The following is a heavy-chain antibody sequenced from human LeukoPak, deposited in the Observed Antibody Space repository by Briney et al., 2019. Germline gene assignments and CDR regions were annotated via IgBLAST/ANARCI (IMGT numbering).Heavy chain of an antibody. V-gene: IGHV3-74*01. CDR2: INSDGSST. CDR3: AREAPLRYIDY. Sequence: GSLRLSCAASGFTFSSYWMHWVRQAPGKGLVWVSRINSDGSSTSYADSVKGRFTISRDNAKNTLYLQMNSLRVEDTAVYYCAREAPLRYIDYWGRGTLVTVSS. J-gene: IGHJ4*02. D-gene: IGHD6-6*01. CDR1: GFTFSSYW.